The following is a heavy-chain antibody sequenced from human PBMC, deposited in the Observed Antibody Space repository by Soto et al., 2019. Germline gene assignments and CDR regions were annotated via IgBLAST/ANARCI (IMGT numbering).Heavy chain of an antibody. J-gene: IGHJ4*02. Sequence: QVQLVESGGALAKPGGSLRLSCAASGFRFSDFYMTWIRQAPGKGLEWVSHISTSGSNTNYADSVKGRFTVSRDNANNALYLEMDNLRGEDTALYFCARDRDTYGHGFFDYWGQGSLVTVSS. V-gene: IGHV3-11*05. CDR2: ISTSGSNT. CDR1: GFRFSDFY. CDR3: ARDRDTYGHGFFDY. D-gene: IGHD2-21*01.